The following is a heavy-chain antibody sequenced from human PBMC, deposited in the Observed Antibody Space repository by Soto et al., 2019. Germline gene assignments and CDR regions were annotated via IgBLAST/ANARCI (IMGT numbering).Heavy chain of an antibody. J-gene: IGHJ5*02. CDR1: GGTFSSYA. D-gene: IGHD4-17*01. Sequence: QVQLVQSGAEVKKPGSSVKVSCNASGGTFSSYAISWVRQAPGQGLEWMGGIIPIFGTANYAQKFQGRVTITADESTSTAYMELSSLRSEDTAVYYCARDKAFDYGGNSPWFDPWGQGTLVTVSS. V-gene: IGHV1-69*12. CDR3: ARDKAFDYGGNSPWFDP. CDR2: IIPIFGTA.